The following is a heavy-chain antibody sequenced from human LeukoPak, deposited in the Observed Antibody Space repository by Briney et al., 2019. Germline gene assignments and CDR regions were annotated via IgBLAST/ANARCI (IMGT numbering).Heavy chain of an antibody. J-gene: IGHJ4*02. D-gene: IGHD5-24*01. Sequence: SETLSLTCTVSGGSISSYYWSWIRQPPGKGLEWIGYIYYSGSTNYNPSLKSRVTMSVDTSKNQFSLKLSSVTAADTAVYYCARQGRPSIQYTIDYWGQGTLVTVSS. CDR1: GGSISSYY. V-gene: IGHV4-59*08. CDR2: IYYSGST. CDR3: ARQGRPSIQYTIDY.